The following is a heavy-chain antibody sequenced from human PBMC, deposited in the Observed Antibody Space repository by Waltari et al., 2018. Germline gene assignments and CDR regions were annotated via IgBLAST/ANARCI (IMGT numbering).Heavy chain of an antibody. CDR2: INHSGST. V-gene: IGHV4-34*01. CDR1: GGSFSGYS. Sequence: QVQLQQWGAGLLKPSETLSLTCAVYGGSFSGYSWSWIRQPPGKGLEWIGEINHSGSTNYNPSLKSRVTISVDTSKNQFSLKLSSVTAADTAVYYCARGGRMVPAARYYYYYYYMDVWGKGTTVTISS. CDR3: ARGGRMVPAARYYYYYYYMDV. D-gene: IGHD2-2*01. J-gene: IGHJ6*03.